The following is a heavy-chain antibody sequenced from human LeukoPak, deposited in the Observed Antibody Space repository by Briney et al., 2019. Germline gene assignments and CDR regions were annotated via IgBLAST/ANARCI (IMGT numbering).Heavy chain of an antibody. CDR2: ISGSGGSM. CDR1: AFTFSSYA. V-gene: IGHV3-23*01. CDR3: AKDFERTGDCYYAFDC. Sequence: GGSLRLSCAASAFTFSSYAMSWHRQAPGRGLEWVSAISGSGGSMYYADSVKGRFTISRDNSKNTLYLQMNSLRAEDAAVYYCAKDFERTGDCYYAFDCWGQGTLVTVSS. J-gene: IGHJ4*02. D-gene: IGHD2-21*02.